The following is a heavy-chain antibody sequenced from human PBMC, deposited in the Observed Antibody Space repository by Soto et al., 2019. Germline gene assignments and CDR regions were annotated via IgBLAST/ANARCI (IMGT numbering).Heavy chain of an antibody. D-gene: IGHD1-7*01. CDR2: ISYSGGST. CDR3: ARKEGFNWNYAWFDP. J-gene: IGHJ5*02. V-gene: IGHV3-23*01. Sequence: GVLLRLSCGAAGVTFSSYSMSLVRKAPGKGLEWVSAISYSGGSTYYADSVNGRFTISRDNSRNTLYLQMNSLRAEDTAVYYCARKEGFNWNYAWFDPWGQGTLVPVSS. CDR1: GVTFSSYS.